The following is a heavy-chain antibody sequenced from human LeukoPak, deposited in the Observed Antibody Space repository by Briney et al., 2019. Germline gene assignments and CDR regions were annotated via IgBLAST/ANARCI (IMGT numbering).Heavy chain of an antibody. J-gene: IGHJ4*02. V-gene: IGHV3-23*01. CDR1: GFTFSNFA. Sequence: GGSLRLSCAASGFTFSNFAMSCVPQAPGKGLQWVSAISDSSGGTFYADSVKGRFTISRDNSKNTLYLQMNSLRAEDTAVYYCAKVGVGWVAFEYWGEGTLVTVSS. CDR3: AKVGVGWVAFEY. CDR2: ISDSSGGT. D-gene: IGHD3-16*01.